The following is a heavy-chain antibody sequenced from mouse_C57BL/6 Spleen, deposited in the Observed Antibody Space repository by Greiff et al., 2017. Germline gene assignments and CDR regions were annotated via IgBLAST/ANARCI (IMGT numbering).Heavy chain of an antibody. CDR1: GFTFSSYA. CDR3: ARGGGSIRFDY. D-gene: IGHD1-1*01. Sequence: DVHLVESGGGLVKPGGSLKLSCAASGFTFSSYAMSWVRQTPEKRLEWVATISDGGSYTYYPDNVKGRFTISRDNAKNNLYLQMSQLKSEDTAMYYCARGGGSIRFDYWGQGTTLTVSS. J-gene: IGHJ2*01. V-gene: IGHV5-4*01. CDR2: ISDGGSYT.